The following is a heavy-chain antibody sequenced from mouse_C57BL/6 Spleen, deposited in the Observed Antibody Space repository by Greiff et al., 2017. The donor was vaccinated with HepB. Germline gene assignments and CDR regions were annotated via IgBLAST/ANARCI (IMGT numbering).Heavy chain of an antibody. V-gene: IGHV1-50*01. CDR1: GYTFTSYW. CDR2: IDPSDSYT. Sequence: QVQLQQPGAELVKPGASVKLSCKASGYTFTSYWMQWVKQRPGQGLEWIGEIDPSDSYTNYNQKFKGKATLTVDTSSSTAYLQLSSLTSEDSAVYYCARSGSLDGYFDVWGTWTTVTVSS. CDR3: ARSGSLDGYFDV. J-gene: IGHJ1*03. D-gene: IGHD3-2*02.